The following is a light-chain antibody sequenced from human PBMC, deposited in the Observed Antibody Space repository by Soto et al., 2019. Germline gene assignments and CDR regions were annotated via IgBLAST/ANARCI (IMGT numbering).Light chain of an antibody. J-gene: IGKJ2*01. V-gene: IGKV3-20*01. CDR3: QQYGNSPPNT. CDR1: QSVSSSY. Sequence: QSPSNRSLSPGKTSTVSCTARQSVSSSYLAWYQQKPGQAPRLLIYGASSRATGIPDRFSGSGSGTDFTLTISRLEPEDFAVYFCQQYGNSPPNTFGQGTKVDIK. CDR2: GAS.